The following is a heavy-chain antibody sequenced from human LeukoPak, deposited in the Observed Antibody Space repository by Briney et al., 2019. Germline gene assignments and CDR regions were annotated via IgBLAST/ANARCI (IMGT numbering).Heavy chain of an antibody. D-gene: IGHD2-15*01. CDR3: ARAPSEIGGYPEYFRH. CDR2: IKSDGST. CDR1: GFTFSSYW. J-gene: IGHJ1*01. V-gene: IGHV3-74*01. Sequence: PGGSLRLSCAASGFTFSSYWMHWVRQAPGKGLVWVSRIKSDGSTNYADSVKGRFTISRDNAKHTVSLQMNSLRAEDTGVYYCARAPSEIGGYPEYFRHWGQGTLVTVSS.